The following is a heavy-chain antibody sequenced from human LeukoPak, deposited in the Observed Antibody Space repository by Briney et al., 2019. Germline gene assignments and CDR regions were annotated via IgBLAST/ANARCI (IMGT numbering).Heavy chain of an antibody. J-gene: IGHJ5*01. CDR3: AKVRFSDSGRDGLDS. V-gene: IGHV3-30*02. Sequence: PGGSLRLSCAASGFSFSSYGMHWVRQASGRGLEWVAFIRYDGSNKDYADSVKGRFTISRDNSKNTLYLEMNSLRAEGTAVYHCAKVRFSDSGRDGLDSWGQGTLVTVSS. CDR2: IRYDGSNK. CDR1: GFSFSSYG. D-gene: IGHD5-12*01.